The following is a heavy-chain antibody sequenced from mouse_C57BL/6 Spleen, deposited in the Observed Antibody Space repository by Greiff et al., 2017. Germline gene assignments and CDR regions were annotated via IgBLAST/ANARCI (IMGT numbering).Heavy chain of an antibody. V-gene: IGHV1-81*01. CDR1: GYTFTSYG. CDR2: IYPRSGNT. J-gene: IGHJ3*01. CDR3: ARLEQFAY. Sequence: VQLQEPGAELARPGASVKLSCKASGYTFTSYGISWVKQRTGQGLEWIGVIYPRSGNTYYNEKFKGKATLTADKSSSTAYMELRSLTSEDSAVYFCARLEQFAYWGQGTLVTVSA.